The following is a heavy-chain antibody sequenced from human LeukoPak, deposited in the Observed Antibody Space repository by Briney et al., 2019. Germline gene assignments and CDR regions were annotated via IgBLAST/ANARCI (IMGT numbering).Heavy chain of an antibody. J-gene: IGHJ4*02. Sequence: GASVKVSCKDSGYTFTSYGISWVRQAPGQGLEWMGWISAYNGNTNYAQKLQGRVTMTTDTSTSTAYMELRSLRSDDTAVYYCARDRAGTTVTPVVDYWGQGTLVTVSS. CDR3: ARDRAGTTVTPVVDY. V-gene: IGHV1-18*01. CDR1: GYTFTSYG. D-gene: IGHD4-17*01. CDR2: ISAYNGNT.